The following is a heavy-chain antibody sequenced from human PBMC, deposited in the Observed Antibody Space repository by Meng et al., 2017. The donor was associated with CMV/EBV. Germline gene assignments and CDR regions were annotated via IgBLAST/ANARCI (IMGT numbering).Heavy chain of an antibody. CDR1: GGSVSSGSYY. V-gene: IGHV4-61*01. Sequence: SETLSLTCTVSGGSVSSGSYYWSWIRQPPGKGLEWIGYIYYSGSTNYNPSLKSRVTISVDTSKNQFSLKLSSVTAADTAVYYCARAFYYDRSGNWFDPWGQGTLVTVSS. J-gene: IGHJ5*02. CDR3: ARAFYYDRSGNWFDP. D-gene: IGHD3-22*01. CDR2: IYYSGST.